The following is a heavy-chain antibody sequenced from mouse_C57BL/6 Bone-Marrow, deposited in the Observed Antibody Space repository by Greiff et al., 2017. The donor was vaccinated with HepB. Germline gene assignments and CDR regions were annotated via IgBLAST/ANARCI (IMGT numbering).Heavy chain of an antibody. CDR1: GYAFTNYL. Sequence: VQLVESGAELVRPGTSVKVSCKASGYAFTNYLIEWVKQRPGQGLEWIGVINPGSGGTNYNEKFKGKATLTADKSSSTAYMQLSSLTSEDSAVYVCARDPLYDDYYVGYFDYWGQGTTLTVSS. J-gene: IGHJ2*01. D-gene: IGHD2-3*01. CDR2: INPGSGGT. CDR3: ARDPLYDDYYVGYFDY. V-gene: IGHV1-54*01.